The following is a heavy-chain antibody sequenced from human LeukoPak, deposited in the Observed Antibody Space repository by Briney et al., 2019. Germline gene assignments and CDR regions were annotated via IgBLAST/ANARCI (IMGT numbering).Heavy chain of an antibody. CDR1: GGSISSYY. CDR2: IYYSGST. D-gene: IGHD6-19*01. J-gene: IGHJ4*02. Sequence: PSETLSPTCTVSGGSISSYYWSWIRQPPGKGLEWIGYIYYSGSTNYNPSLKSRVTISVDTSKNQFSLKLSSVTAADAAVYYCARDSPVAGGGKAFDYWGQGTLVTVSS. CDR3: ARDSPVAGGGKAFDY. V-gene: IGHV4-59*01.